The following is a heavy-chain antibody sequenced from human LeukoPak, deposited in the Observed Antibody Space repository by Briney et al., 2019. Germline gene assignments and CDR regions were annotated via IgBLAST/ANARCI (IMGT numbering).Heavy chain of an antibody. CDR2: ISYDGSNK. D-gene: IGHD7-27*01. J-gene: IGHJ4*02. CDR3: AKVGANWGFMGY. V-gene: IGHV3-30*18. Sequence: GGSLRLSCAASGFTFSSDGMHWVRQAPGKGLEWVAVISYDGSNKYYADSVKGRFTISRDNSKNTLYLQMDSLRAEDTAVYYCAKVGANWGFMGYWGQGTLVAVS. CDR1: GFTFSSDG.